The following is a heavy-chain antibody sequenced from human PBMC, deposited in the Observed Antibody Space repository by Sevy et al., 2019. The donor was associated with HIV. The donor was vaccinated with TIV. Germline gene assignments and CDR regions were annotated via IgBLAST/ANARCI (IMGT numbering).Heavy chain of an antibody. CDR2: MNPDSGRR. Sequence: ASVKVSCKASGYTFSGYDINWGRQATGQGLEWMGWMNPDSGRRGYAPKFQGRVTMTTNTSIDTAYMELRRLRSEDSAVYYCARADLDSSTFFYYYGMDVWGQGTTVTVSS. V-gene: IGHV1-8*02. CDR3: ARADLDSSTFFYYYGMDV. J-gene: IGHJ6*02. CDR1: GYTFSGYD. D-gene: IGHD6-13*01.